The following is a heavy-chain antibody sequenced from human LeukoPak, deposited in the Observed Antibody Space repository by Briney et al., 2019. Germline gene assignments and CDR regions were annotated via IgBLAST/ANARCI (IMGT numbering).Heavy chain of an antibody. CDR2: INSGGSST. CDR1: GTTFGSYW. CDR3: ARVRYCDY. Sequence: PWGVLSLSCAASGTTFGSYWMQWVRQAPGKGLVWVSRINSGGSSTNYADSVKGRFTISRDNAKNTLYLQMNRLRAEDTAVYYCARVRYCDYWGQGTLVTVSA. V-gene: IGHV3-74*01. J-gene: IGHJ4*02. D-gene: IGHD1-14*01.